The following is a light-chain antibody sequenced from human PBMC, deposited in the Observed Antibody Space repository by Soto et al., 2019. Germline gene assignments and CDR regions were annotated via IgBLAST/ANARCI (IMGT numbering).Light chain of an antibody. V-gene: IGKV1-5*01. CDR1: QRISSY. CDR2: DAS. Sequence: DILMTQSPSSLSASVGDRVTITCRASQRISSYLNWYQQKPGKAPNLLIYDASSLESGVPPRFSGSGSGTEFTLTISSLQPDDFGTYYRQQYNSYVTVAQGTKVDIK. CDR3: QQYNSYVT. J-gene: IGKJ1*01.